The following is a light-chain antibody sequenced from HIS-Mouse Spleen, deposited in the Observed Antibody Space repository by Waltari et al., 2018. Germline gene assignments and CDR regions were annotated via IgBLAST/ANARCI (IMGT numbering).Light chain of an antibody. CDR3: CSYAGSSTWV. CDR1: SSDVGRYNL. CDR2: EGL. J-gene: IGLJ3*02. V-gene: IGLV2-23*01. Sequence: QSALTQPASVSGSPGQSITISCTGTSSDVGRYNLVSWYQQHPGKAPKLMIYEGLKRPLGVSNRVSGSKSCNTASLTISGLQAEDEADYYCCSYAGSSTWVFGGGTKLTVL.